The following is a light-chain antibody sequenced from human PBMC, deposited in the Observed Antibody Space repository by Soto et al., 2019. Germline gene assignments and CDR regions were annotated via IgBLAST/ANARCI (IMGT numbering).Light chain of an antibody. CDR1: SSDVGSFNF. J-gene: IGLJ2*01. V-gene: IGLV2-14*01. CDR2: EVS. Sequence: QSALTQPASVSGAPGQSIAISCTGTSSDVGSFNFVSWYQQHPGKVPKLIIYEVSNRPSGVSSRISGSKSGDTASLIISGLQAEDEADYYCLSWTTRRALVFGGGTKLTVL. CDR3: LSWTTRRALV.